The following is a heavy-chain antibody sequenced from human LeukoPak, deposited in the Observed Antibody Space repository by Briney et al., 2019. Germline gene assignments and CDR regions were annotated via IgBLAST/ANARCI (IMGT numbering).Heavy chain of an antibody. Sequence: GGSLRISCAASGFTFSSYAMSWVRQAPGKGLEWVSAISGSGGSTYYADSVKGRFTISRDNSKNTLYLQMNSLRAEDTAVYYCASHNTISGVVGIFDYWGQGTLVTVSS. CDR1: GFTFSSYA. J-gene: IGHJ4*02. D-gene: IGHD3-3*01. CDR3: ASHNTISGVVGIFDY. CDR2: ISGSGGST. V-gene: IGHV3-23*01.